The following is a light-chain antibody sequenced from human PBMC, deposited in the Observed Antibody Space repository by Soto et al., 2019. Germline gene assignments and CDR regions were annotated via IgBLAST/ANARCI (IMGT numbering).Light chain of an antibody. CDR2: GAS. Sequence: ENVLTQSPATLSLSPGERVTLSCRASQSVSSNLVWYQHRPGQAPRLLIYGASNRATGIPDRFSGSGSGTDFTLTISRLEPEDFAVYYCQQYGSSGTFGQGTKVDIK. J-gene: IGKJ1*01. V-gene: IGKV3-20*01. CDR1: QSVSSN. CDR3: QQYGSSGT.